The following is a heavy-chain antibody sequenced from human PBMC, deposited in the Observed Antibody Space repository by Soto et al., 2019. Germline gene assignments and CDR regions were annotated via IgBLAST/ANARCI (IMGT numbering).Heavy chain of an antibody. J-gene: IGHJ5*02. D-gene: IGHD3-9*01. Sequence: SETLSLTCTVSGGSITSHYWSWIRQPPGKGLEWIGYIYYSGITNYNPSLMSRVTISVDTSRSQFSLKLSSLTAADTAVYYCESRNYYILKGDWFDTWGQGTLVNVSS. CDR3: ESRNYYILKGDWFDT. CDR1: GGSITSHY. CDR2: IYYSGIT. V-gene: IGHV4-59*11.